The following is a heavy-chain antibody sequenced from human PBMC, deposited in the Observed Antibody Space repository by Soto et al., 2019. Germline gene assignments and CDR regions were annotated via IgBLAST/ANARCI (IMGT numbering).Heavy chain of an antibody. CDR2: ITSSGSTI. D-gene: IGHD2-15*01. CDR3: AREYKGDHVVVVAARESYFDY. J-gene: IGHJ4*02. CDR1: GVSFSDYY. Sequence: GVSPRLSCAASGVSFSDYYMSWIRQGPGKGLEWVSYITSSGSTIYYADSVKGRFTISRDNAKNSLYLQMNSLRAEDTAMYYCAREYKGDHVVVVAARESYFDYWGQGT. V-gene: IGHV3-11*01.